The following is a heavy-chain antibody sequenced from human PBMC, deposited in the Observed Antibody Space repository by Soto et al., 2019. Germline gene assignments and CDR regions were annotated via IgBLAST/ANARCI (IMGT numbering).Heavy chain of an antibody. CDR3: ARDQSRGRVIFYHMYV. V-gene: IGHV3-48*02. CDR2: IRSSSAAI. CDR1: GFTLPNYA. J-gene: IGHJ6*03. Sequence: EVHLVESGGGLVQPGGSLRLSCTASGFTLPNYAMNRVRPAPGKGLGRVSYIRSSSAAIFNADSVKGLFTISRDNAKNSLYLQMNSLRDADTSVYYCARDQSRGRVIFYHMYVGGRGTTVTVSS. D-gene: IGHD2-21*01.